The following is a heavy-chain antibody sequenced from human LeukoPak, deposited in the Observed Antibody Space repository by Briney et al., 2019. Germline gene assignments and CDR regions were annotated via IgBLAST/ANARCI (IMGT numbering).Heavy chain of an antibody. D-gene: IGHD2-8*01. J-gene: IGHJ5*02. CDR3: ARVYCTNGVCYNSRGWFDP. CDR1: GGSFSGYY. Sequence: SETLSLTCVVYGGSFSGYYCSWIRQPPGKGLEWIGEINHSGSTNYNSSLKSRVTISVDTSKNQFSLKLSSVTAADTAMYYCARVYCTNGVCYNSRGWFDPWGQGTLVTVSS. V-gene: IGHV4-34*01. CDR2: INHSGST.